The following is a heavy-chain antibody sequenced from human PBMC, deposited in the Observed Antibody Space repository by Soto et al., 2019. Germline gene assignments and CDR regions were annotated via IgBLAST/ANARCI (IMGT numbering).Heavy chain of an antibody. V-gene: IGHV3-30*03. Sequence: KGLEWVAVISYDGSNKYYADSVKGRFTISRDNSKNTLYLQMNSLRAEDTAVYYFFLEAEEGMRVAVPLSAFLLNRSSDL. CDR3: FLEAEEGMRVAVPLSAFLLNRSSDL. J-gene: IGHJ2*01. D-gene: IGHD6-13*01. CDR2: ISYDGSNK.